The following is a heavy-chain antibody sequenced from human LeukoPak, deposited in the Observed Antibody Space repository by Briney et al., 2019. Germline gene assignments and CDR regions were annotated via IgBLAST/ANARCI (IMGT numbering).Heavy chain of an antibody. J-gene: IGHJ5*02. D-gene: IGHD4-23*01. CDR3: ARDGNGGNSWGWFDP. V-gene: IGHV4-59*01. Sequence: SETLSLTCTVTDGSISDSYWSWIRQSPGKGLEWLGYIYFTGFTHYNPSLKSRVTMSVALSKNQFSLNLNSVTAADTAVYYCARDGNGGNSWGWFDPWGQGTLVTVSA. CDR1: DGSISDSY. CDR2: IYFTGFT.